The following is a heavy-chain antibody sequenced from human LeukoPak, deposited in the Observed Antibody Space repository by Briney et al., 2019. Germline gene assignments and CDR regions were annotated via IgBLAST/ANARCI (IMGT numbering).Heavy chain of an antibody. CDR1: GFTFSSYW. CDR3: ARGSYYDFWSGRHTPTDY. CDR2: INSDGSST. Sequence: GGSLRLSCAASGFTFSSYWMHWVRQAPGKGLVWVSRINSDGSSTSHADSVKGRFTISRDNAKNTLYLQMNSLRAEDTAVYYCARGSYYDFWSGRHTPTDYWGQGTLVTVSS. V-gene: IGHV3-74*01. D-gene: IGHD3-3*01. J-gene: IGHJ4*02.